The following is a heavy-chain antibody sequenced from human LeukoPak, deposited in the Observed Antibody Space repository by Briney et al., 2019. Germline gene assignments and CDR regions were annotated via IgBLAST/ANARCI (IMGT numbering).Heavy chain of an antibody. V-gene: IGHV3-23*01. CDR2: ISGSGGST. Sequence: GGSLRLSCAASGFTFTEYWMAWVRQAPGKGLEWVSAISGSGGSTYYADSVKGRFTISRDNSKNMLYLQMNSLRAEDTAVYYCAKDHYYDSSGYFYYFDYWGQGTLVTVSS. CDR1: GFTFTEYW. CDR3: AKDHYYDSSGYFYYFDY. J-gene: IGHJ4*02. D-gene: IGHD3-22*01.